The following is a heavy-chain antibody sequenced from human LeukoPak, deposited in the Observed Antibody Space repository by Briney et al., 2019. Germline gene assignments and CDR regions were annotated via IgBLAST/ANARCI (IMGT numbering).Heavy chain of an antibody. CDR3: AKEASGFDC. CDR1: GFTLSSYA. Sequence: GGSLRLSCVASGFTLSSYAMNWVRQAPGKGLEWVSVIISSGRNTYYADSVKGRFIISRDTSKNTLYLQMNSLRAEDTAIYYCAKEASGFDCWGQGTLVSVSS. CDR2: IISSGRNT. V-gene: IGHV3-23*01. J-gene: IGHJ4*02.